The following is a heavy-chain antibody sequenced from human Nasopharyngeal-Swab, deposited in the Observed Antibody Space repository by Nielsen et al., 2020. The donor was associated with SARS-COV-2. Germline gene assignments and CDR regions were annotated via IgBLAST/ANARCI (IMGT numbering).Heavy chain of an antibody. Sequence: LRLSCTVSGGSISSGGYYWSWIRRHPGKGLEWIGYIYYSGSTYYNPSLKSRVTISVDTSKNQFSLKLSSVTAADTAVYYCARGEFGGVIVLDAFDIWGQGTMVTVSS. D-gene: IGHD3-16*02. V-gene: IGHV4-31*03. CDR1: GGSISSGGYY. CDR2: IYYSGST. CDR3: ARGEFGGVIVLDAFDI. J-gene: IGHJ3*02.